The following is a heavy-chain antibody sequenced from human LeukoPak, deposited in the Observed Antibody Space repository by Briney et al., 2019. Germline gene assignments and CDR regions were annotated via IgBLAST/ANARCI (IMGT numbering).Heavy chain of an antibody. Sequence: PGGSLRLSCAASGFTLSRYWMHWVRQAPRKGLEWVSYISSSGSTIYYSDSVKGRFTTSRDNAKNSLYLQMNSLRAEDTAVYYCARGKHSGYDFGVPDYWGQGTLVSVSS. D-gene: IGHD5-12*01. CDR2: ISSSGSTI. CDR1: GFTLSRYW. V-gene: IGHV3-48*04. CDR3: ARGKHSGYDFGVPDY. J-gene: IGHJ4*02.